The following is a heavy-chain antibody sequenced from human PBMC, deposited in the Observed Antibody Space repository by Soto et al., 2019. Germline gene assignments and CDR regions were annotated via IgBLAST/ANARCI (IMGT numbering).Heavy chain of an antibody. D-gene: IGHD6-6*01. V-gene: IGHV1-18*01. CDR2: ISAYNGNT. J-gene: IGHJ6*03. Sequence: GASVKVSCKASGYTFTSYGISWVRQAPGQGLAWMGWISAYNGNTNYAQKLQGRVTMTTDTSTSTAYMELRSLRSDDTAVYYCAREYSSSSVYYYYYMDVWGKGTTVTVSS. CDR1: GYTFTSYG. CDR3: AREYSSSSVYYYYYMDV.